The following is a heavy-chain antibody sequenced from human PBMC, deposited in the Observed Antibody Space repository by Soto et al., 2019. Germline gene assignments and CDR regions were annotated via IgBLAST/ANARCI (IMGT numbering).Heavy chain of an antibody. J-gene: IGHJ6*03. CDR3: AARGYCSSTSCTKYYYYYYYMDV. CDR2: NKAGNGKT. CDR1: GYTFTSYA. V-gene: IGHV1-3*01. D-gene: IGHD2-2*01. Sequence: ASVKVSCKASGYTFTSYAMHWVRQAPGQRLEWMGWNKAGNGKTKYSQKFQGRVTITRDTSASTAYMELSSLRSEDTAVYYCAARGYCSSTSCTKYYYYYYYMDVWGKGTTVTVSS.